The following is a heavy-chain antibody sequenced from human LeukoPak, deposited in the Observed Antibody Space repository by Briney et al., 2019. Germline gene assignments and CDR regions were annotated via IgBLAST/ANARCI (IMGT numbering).Heavy chain of an antibody. Sequence: SVKVSCKASGGTFSSYTISWVRQAPGQGLEWMGRIIPILGIANYAQKFQGRVTITADKSTSTAYMELSRLRSEDTAVYYCASPRPAAAYYYFDYWGQGTLVTVSS. D-gene: IGHD6-13*01. CDR2: IIPILGIA. CDR3: ASPRPAAAYYYFDY. V-gene: IGHV1-69*02. J-gene: IGHJ4*02. CDR1: GGTFSSYT.